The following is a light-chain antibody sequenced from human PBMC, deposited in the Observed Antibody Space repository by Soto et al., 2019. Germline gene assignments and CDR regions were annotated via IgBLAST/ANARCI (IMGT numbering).Light chain of an antibody. J-gene: IGLJ1*01. CDR3: FSHRSGDSHV. CDR1: SSDIGAYNY. V-gene: IGLV2-14*01. Sequence: QSALTQPASVSGSPGQSITISCTETSSDIGAYNYVSWYQQYPGKAPKLMIYGVTNRPSGVSNRFSGSKTGNTASLTISGLQAEDEADYYCFSHRSGDSHVFGTGTKVTVL. CDR2: GVT.